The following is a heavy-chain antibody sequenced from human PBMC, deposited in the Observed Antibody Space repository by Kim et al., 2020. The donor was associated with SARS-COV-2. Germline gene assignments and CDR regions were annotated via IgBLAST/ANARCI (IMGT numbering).Heavy chain of an antibody. Sequence: SEKYYVSSMKGRVTIARDNATNSLYLQMNILRAEDTAVYYCARKGNAFDIWGQGTMVTVSS. V-gene: IGHV3-7*03. CDR3: ARKGNAFDI. CDR2: SEK. J-gene: IGHJ3*02.